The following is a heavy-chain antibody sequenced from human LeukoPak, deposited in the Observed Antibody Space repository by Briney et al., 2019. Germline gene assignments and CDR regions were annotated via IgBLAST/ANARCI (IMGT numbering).Heavy chain of an antibody. CDR3: AREVYYESSGSTFDI. Sequence: ASVKVSCKASGYTFTSYYMHWVRQAPGQGLEWMGKINPSDGSTRYAQKFQGRVTMTRDMSTSTAYMELSRLRSDDTAVYYCAREVYYESSGSTFDIWGQGTTVTVSS. V-gene: IGHV1-46*01. CDR1: GYTFTSYY. CDR2: INPSDGST. D-gene: IGHD3-22*01. J-gene: IGHJ3*02.